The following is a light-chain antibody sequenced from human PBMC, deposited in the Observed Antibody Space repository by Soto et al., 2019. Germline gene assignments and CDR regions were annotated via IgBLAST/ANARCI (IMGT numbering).Light chain of an antibody. CDR2: EDN. J-gene: IGLJ3*02. Sequence: NFMLTQPHSVSGSPGKTVTISCTRSSGSIASNYVQWYQQRPGSAPTTVIYEDNQRPSGVPDRFSGSIDSSSNSASLTISGLTTEDEADYYCQSYDSSNWVFGGGTKVTVL. V-gene: IGLV6-57*04. CDR1: SGSIASNY. CDR3: QSYDSSNWV.